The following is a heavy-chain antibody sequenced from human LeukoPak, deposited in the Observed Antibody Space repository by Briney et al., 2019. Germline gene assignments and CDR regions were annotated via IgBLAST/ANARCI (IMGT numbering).Heavy chain of an antibody. V-gene: IGHV3-64*01. CDR1: GFTFSSYA. Sequence: GGSLRLSCAASGFTFSSYAMHWVRQAPGKGLEYVSAISSNGGSTYYANSVKGRFTISRDNSKNTLYLQMGSLRAEDMAVYYCARDPHRYSSGLYYMDVWGKGTTVTVSS. D-gene: IGHD6-19*01. CDR3: ARDPHRYSSGLYYMDV. CDR2: ISSNGGST. J-gene: IGHJ6*03.